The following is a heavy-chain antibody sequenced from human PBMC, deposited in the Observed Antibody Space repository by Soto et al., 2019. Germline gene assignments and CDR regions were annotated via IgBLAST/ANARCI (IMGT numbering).Heavy chain of an antibody. Sequence: QVQLVESGGGVVQPGRSLRLSCAASGFTFSSYAMHWVRQAPGKGLAWVAVISYDGSNKYYADSVKGRFTISRDNSKNRLYLQMNSLRAEDTAVYYCARDLASGVVLMVYGPDYCGQGTLVTVSS. CDR2: ISYDGSNK. D-gene: IGHD2-8*01. CDR1: GFTFSSYA. V-gene: IGHV3-30-3*01. CDR3: ARDLASGVVLMVYGPDY. J-gene: IGHJ4*02.